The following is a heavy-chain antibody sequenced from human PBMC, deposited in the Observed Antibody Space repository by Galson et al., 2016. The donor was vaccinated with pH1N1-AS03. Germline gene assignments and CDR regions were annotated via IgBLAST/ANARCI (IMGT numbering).Heavy chain of an antibody. CDR2: INSASYII. CDR3: ARDSNAGGTFDY. CDR1: GFTFNSYH. D-gene: IGHD3-16*01. V-gene: IGHV3-48*02. J-gene: IGHJ4*02. Sequence: SLRLSCAPSGFTFNSYHMGWVRQAPGKGLEWVSYINSASYIIHSADPVKGRFTISRDNAKNSLYLQMDSLRDEDTATYFCARDSNAGGTFDYWGRGAMVTVPS.